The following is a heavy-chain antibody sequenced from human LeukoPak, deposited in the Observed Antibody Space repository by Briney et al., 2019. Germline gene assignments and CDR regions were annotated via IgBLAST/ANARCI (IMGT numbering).Heavy chain of an antibody. CDR2: IYYSGST. V-gene: IGHV4-30-4*08. D-gene: IGHD5/OR15-5a*01. CDR1: GGSISSDDYY. CDR3: ARCPPPGWFDP. J-gene: IGHJ5*02. Sequence: SETLSLTCTVSGGSISSDDYYWSWIRQPPGKGRGWIGFIYYSGSTYYRPSLKSRVTISMDTSKNQFSLRLSSVTAADTAVYYCARCPPPGWFDPWGQGTLVTVSS.